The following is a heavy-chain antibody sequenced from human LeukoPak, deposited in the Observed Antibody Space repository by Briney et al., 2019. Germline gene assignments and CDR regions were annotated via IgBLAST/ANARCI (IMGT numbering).Heavy chain of an antibody. V-gene: IGHV1-24*01. CDR1: GYTLTDFS. D-gene: IGHD3-22*01. Sequence: ASLKVSCNISGYTLTDFSMHWVRQAPGKGLEWMGGFNREDAEPIYAPHFRGRVTVTEDTPTDTAYMELSSLRSEDTAVYYCATLDSYYDNSGRPLVPDWGQGTLVTVSS. J-gene: IGHJ4*02. CDR2: FNREDAEP. CDR3: ATLDSYYDNSGRPLVPD.